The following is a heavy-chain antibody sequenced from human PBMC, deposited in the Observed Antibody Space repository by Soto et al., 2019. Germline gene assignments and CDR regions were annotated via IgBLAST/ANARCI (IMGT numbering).Heavy chain of an antibody. D-gene: IGHD5-12*01. CDR1: GGSISSYY. CDR3: AAGGGLPRYY. CDR2: IYYSGTT. J-gene: IGHJ4*02. Sequence: SETLSLTCTVSGGSISSYYWHWIRQSPGKGLEWIGYIYYSGTTNYNPSLKGRVTISLDTSKNQFSLNLRSVTAADTAVYYCAAGGGLPRYYWGQGTLVTVSS. V-gene: IGHV4-59*01.